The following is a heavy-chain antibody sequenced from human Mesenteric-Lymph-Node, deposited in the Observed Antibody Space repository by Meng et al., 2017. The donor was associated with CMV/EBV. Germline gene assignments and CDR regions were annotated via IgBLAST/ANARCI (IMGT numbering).Heavy chain of an antibody. CDR3: ARRLRLAVAGPEGWFDP. CDR2: IYYSGST. V-gene: IGHV4-59*01. Sequence: SGGTISSYYWSWIRPRPGKGLEWIGYIYYSGSTNYNPSLKSRVTISVDTSKNQFSLKLSSVTAADTAVYYCARRLRLAVAGPEGWFDPWGQGTLVTVSS. J-gene: IGHJ5*02. CDR1: GGTISSYY. D-gene: IGHD6-19*01.